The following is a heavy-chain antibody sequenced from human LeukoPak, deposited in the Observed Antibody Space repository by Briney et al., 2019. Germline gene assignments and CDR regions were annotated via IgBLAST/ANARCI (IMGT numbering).Heavy chain of an antibody. V-gene: IGHV4-4*07. Sequence: SETLSLTCAVSGGSISSYFWSWIRQPAGKGLEWIGRIHTSGSTNYNSSLKTRVAMSLDTSKNQSSLNLTSVTAADTAVYYCARETRESRYFDLWGRGTPVTVSS. J-gene: IGHJ2*01. CDR2: IHTSGST. CDR3: ARETRESRYFDL. CDR1: GGSISSYF. D-gene: IGHD4-23*01.